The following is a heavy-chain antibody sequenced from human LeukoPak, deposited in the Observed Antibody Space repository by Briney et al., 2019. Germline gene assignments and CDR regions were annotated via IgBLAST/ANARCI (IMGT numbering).Heavy chain of an antibody. D-gene: IGHD7-27*01. CDR1: GYTFTGYY. CDR2: INPNSGGT. V-gene: IGHV1-2*02. CDR3: ARRPKMGIWFDS. J-gene: IGHJ5*01. Sequence: ASVKVSCKASGYTFTGYYMHWVRQAPGQGLEWMGWINPNSGGTNYAQKFQGRVTMTRDTSISTAYMELSRLRSDDTAVYYCARRPKMGIWFDSWGQGTLVTVSA.